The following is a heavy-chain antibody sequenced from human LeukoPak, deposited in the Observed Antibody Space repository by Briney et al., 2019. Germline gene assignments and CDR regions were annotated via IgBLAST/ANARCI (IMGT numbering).Heavy chain of an antibody. CDR3: ARALIGYCSGGSCSMGY. CDR1: GFTFSSYA. Sequence: GGSLRLSCAASGFTFSSYAMHWVRQAPGKGLEWVALISYDGSINDYADSVKGRFTISRDNSKNTLYLQMNSLRSEDTAVYYCARALIGYCSGGSCSMGYWGQGTLVTVSS. D-gene: IGHD2-15*01. V-gene: IGHV3-30*04. CDR2: ISYDGSIN. J-gene: IGHJ4*02.